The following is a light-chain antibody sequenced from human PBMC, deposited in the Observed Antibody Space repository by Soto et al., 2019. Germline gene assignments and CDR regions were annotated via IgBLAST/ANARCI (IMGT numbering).Light chain of an antibody. Sequence: DIQMTQSPSTLSASIGDRVTITCRASQSISSWLGWYQQKPGKAPKLLIYMASNLQSGVPSRSSGSGSGTEFTLTISSQQPDDFATYYCQHSNGYSRIFGQGTKVEIK. CDR3: QHSNGYSRI. CDR2: MAS. J-gene: IGKJ1*01. CDR1: QSISSW. V-gene: IGKV1-5*03.